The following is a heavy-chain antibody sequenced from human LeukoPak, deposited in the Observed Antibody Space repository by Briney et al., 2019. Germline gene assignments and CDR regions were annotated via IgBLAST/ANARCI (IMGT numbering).Heavy chain of an antibody. CDR2: ISHSGST. D-gene: IGHD1-26*01. J-gene: IGHJ4*02. CDR3: ARGSPNEYFDY. Sequence: SETLSLTCTVSGGSIGGSAYYWAWIRQPPGKGLEWMGSISHSGSTYDNPSLKSRVTISVDTSKNQFSLKLTSVTAADAAVYYCARGSPNEYFDYWGQGTLVTVSS. V-gene: IGHV4-39*07. CDR1: GGSIGGSAYY.